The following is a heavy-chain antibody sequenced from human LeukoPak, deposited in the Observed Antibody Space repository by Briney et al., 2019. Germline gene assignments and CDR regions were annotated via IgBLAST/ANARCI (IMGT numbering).Heavy chain of an antibody. J-gene: IGHJ4*02. Sequence: HPSETLSLTCAVYGGSFSGYYWSWIRQPPGKGLEWIGEINHSGSTNYNPSLKSRVTISVDTSKNQFSLKLSFVTAADTAVYYCARSTTVTTRDKFDYWGQGTLVTVSS. CDR1: GGSFSGYY. CDR3: ARSTTVTTRDKFDY. CDR2: INHSGST. D-gene: IGHD4-17*01. V-gene: IGHV4-34*01.